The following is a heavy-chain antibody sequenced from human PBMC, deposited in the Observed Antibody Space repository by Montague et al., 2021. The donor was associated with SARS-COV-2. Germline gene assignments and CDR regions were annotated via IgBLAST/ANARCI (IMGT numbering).Heavy chain of an antibody. Sequence: SETLSLTCTVSAGSLSSRSNYWGWIRQPPGMGLQWIGSVDSAGSTYYSPSLKSRVTISLDTSKNQFSLKLSSVTAADTAFYYCARDEYNRYWYKYWGQGALVTVSS. J-gene: IGHJ4*02. CDR3: ARDEYNRYWYKY. CDR2: VDSAGST. D-gene: IGHD2-8*02. CDR1: AGSLSSRSNY. V-gene: IGHV4-39*07.